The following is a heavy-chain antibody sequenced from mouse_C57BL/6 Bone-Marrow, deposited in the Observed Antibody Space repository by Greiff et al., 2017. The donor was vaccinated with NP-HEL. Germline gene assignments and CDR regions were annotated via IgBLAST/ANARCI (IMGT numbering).Heavy chain of an antibody. J-gene: IGHJ4*01. CDR3: ARFFLMVPYAMDY. CDR2: IRNKANGYTT. D-gene: IGHD2-2*01. CDR1: GFTFTDYY. Sequence: EVQLVESGGGLVQPGGSLSLSCAASGFTFTDYYMSWVRQPPGKALEWLGFIRNKANGYTTEYSASVKGRFTISRDNSQSILYLQMNALRAEDSATYYCARFFLMVPYAMDYWGQGTSVTVSS. V-gene: IGHV7-3*01.